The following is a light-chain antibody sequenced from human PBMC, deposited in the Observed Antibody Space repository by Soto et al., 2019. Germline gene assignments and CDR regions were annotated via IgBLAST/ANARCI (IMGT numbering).Light chain of an antibody. CDR1: SSDVGAYKY. Sequence: LTQPASVSGSPGQSITISCTGTSSDVGAYKYVSWYQQHPGKAPKLLIYEVSYRPSGVSNRFSGSKSGNTASLTISGLQADDEADYYCSSYASSNTYVFGTGTKVTVL. J-gene: IGLJ1*01. V-gene: IGLV2-14*01. CDR3: SSYASSNTYV. CDR2: EVS.